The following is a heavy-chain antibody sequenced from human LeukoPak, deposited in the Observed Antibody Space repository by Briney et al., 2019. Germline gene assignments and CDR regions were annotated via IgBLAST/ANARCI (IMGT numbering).Heavy chain of an antibody. J-gene: IGHJ5*02. V-gene: IGHV3-30-3*01. CDR1: RFTFTNYA. D-gene: IGHD1-26*01. Sequence: GGSLRLSCAASRFTFTNYAMHWVRQAPGRGLEWVAVISYDGSDKYYADSVKGRITISRDNSKNTLYLQMNSLRVEDTAVYYCARSDSGSYFSRWFDPWGQGTLVTVSS. CDR2: ISYDGSDK. CDR3: ARSDSGSYFSRWFDP.